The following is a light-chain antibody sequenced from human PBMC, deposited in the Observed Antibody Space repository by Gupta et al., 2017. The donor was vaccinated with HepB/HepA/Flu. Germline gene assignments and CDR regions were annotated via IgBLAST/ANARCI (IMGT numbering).Light chain of an antibody. CDR1: SSNIGSTY. Sequence: QSVLTQPPSISGTPGQRVTISCSGSSSNIGSTYVYWYQHLPGTAPKLLIYRNNQRPSGVPDRFSGSKSGTSASLAISGLRSEDEADYYCSTWDVSLSGRGVFGGGTKLTVL. J-gene: IGLJ2*01. V-gene: IGLV1-47*01. CDR3: STWDVSLSGRGV. CDR2: RNN.